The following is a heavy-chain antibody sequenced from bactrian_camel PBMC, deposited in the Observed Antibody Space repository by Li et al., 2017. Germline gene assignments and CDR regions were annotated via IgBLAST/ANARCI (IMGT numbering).Heavy chain of an antibody. D-gene: IGHD2*01. CDR3: AAGVVVNGNLISLRNK. Sequence: DVQLVESGGGLVQPGGSLRLSCAASAYTYSSDCMGWFRQAPGKEREWVASIYTRSGSTLYADSVKGRFIISRDNAKNTVYLQMNSLKPEDTAMYYCAAGVVVNGNLISLRNKWGQGTQVTVS. CDR2: IYTRSGST. J-gene: IGHJ4*01. V-gene: IGHV3S40*01. CDR1: AYTYSSDC.